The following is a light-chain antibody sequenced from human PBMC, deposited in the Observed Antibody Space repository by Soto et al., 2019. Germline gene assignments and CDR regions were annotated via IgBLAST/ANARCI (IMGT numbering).Light chain of an antibody. Sequence: EFVLTQSPGTLSSSAGDRATIYCRASQTVRNNYLAWYQQKPGQAPRLLIYEASSRATGIPARFSGSGSGTEFTLTISSLQSDDFAVYYCQQYSTYDTRTFGQGTKVDI. CDR1: QTVRNNY. CDR2: EAS. J-gene: IGKJ1*01. V-gene: IGKV3-20*01. CDR3: QQYSTYDTRT.